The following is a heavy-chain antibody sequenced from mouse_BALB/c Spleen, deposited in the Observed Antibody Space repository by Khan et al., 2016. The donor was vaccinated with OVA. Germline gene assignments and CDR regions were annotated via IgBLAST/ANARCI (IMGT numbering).Heavy chain of an antibody. Sequence: QIQLVQSGAELAKPGASVKMSCKVSGYTFTNYWMHWVKQRPGQGLEWIGYINPSTDYTEYNQKFKDKASLTADKSSSTAYMQLTSLTSEDSALYYCVNHGSSSAWFTYWGQGTLVTVSA. V-gene: IGHV1-7*01. CDR1: GYTFTNYW. CDR3: VNHGSSSAWFTY. CDR2: INPSTDYT. J-gene: IGHJ3*01. D-gene: IGHD1-1*01.